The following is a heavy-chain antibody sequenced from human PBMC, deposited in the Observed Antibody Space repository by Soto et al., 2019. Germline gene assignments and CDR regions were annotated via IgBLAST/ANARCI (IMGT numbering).Heavy chain of an antibody. D-gene: IGHD3-16*01. CDR2: ISGSGGST. J-gene: IGHJ4*02. Sequence: VQLLESGGGLVQPGGSLRLSCAASGFSFSKYAMIWVRQAPGKGQEWVSGISGSGGSTYYADSVKGRFTISRDNSKNTLYLQMNSLRAEDTAVYYCAKDSPQGGYYFDYWGQGTLVTVSS. CDR3: AKDSPQGGYYFDY. V-gene: IGHV3-23*01. CDR1: GFSFSKYA.